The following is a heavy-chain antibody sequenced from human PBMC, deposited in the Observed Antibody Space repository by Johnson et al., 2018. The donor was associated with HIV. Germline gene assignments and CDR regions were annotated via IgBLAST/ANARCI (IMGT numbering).Heavy chain of an antibody. Sequence: QVQLVESGGGVVQPGRSLRLSCAASGFTFSSYAMHWVRQAPGKGLEWVAVISYDGSNKYYADSVKGRFTISRDNSKNTLYLQMNSLKTEDTAVYYCSTATTVVDAFDIWGQGTVVTVSS. V-gene: IGHV3-30-3*01. J-gene: IGHJ3*02. CDR3: STATTVVDAFDI. CDR1: GFTFSSYA. D-gene: IGHD4-23*01. CDR2: ISYDGSNK.